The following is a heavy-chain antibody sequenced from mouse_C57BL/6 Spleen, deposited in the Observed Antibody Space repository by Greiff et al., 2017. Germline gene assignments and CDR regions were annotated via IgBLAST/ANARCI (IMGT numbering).Heavy chain of an antibody. V-gene: IGHV1-82*01. CDR1: GYAFSSSW. D-gene: IGHD2-12*01. CDR3: ARENYYRDPYAMDY. J-gene: IGHJ4*01. CDR2: IYPGDGDT. Sequence: QVQLKESGPELVKPGASVKISCKASGYAFSSSWMNWVKQRPGKGLEWIGRIYPGDGDTNYNGKFKGKATLTADKSSSTAYMQLSSLTSEDSAVYYCARENYYRDPYAMDYWGQGTSVTVSS.